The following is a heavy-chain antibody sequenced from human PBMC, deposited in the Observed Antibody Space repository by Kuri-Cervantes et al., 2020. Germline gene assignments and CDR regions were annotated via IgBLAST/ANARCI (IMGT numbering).Heavy chain of an antibody. D-gene: IGHD6-19*01. CDR3: ARGLPEGWGYFDY. CDR1: GFTFSSYA. CDR2: ISSSSSTI. V-gene: IGHV3-48*02. J-gene: IGHJ4*02. Sequence: GGSLRLSCAASGFTFSSYAMSWVRQAPGKGLEWVSYISSSSSTIYYADSVKGRFTISRDNAKNSLYLQMNSLRDEDTAVYYCARGLPEGWGYFDYWGQGTLVTVSS.